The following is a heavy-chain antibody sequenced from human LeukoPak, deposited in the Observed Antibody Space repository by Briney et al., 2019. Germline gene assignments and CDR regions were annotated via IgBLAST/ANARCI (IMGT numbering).Heavy chain of an antibody. CDR1: GYSFTSYW. CDR3: ARSGVAEGQPEHHDAFDI. J-gene: IGHJ3*02. Sequence: GESLKISCKGSGYSFTSYWISWVRQMPGKGLEWMGIIYPGDSDTRYSPSFQGQVTISADKSISTAYLQWSSLKASDTAMYYCARSGVAEGQPEHHDAFDIWGQGTMVTVSS. V-gene: IGHV5-51*01. CDR2: IYPGDSDT. D-gene: IGHD1-26*01.